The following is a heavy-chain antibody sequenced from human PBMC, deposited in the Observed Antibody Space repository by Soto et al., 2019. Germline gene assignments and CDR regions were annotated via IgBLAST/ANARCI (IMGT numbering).Heavy chain of an antibody. J-gene: IGHJ5*02. CDR1: GGSFSGYY. CDR2: INHSGST. V-gene: IGHV4-34*01. CDR3: AGGPFYYDYVWGSYRYSRAWFDP. D-gene: IGHD3-16*02. Sequence: SETLSLTCAVYGGSFSGYYWSWIRQPPGKGLEWIGEINHSGSTNYNPSLKSRVTISVDTSKNQFSLKLSSVTAADTAVYYCAGGPFYYDYVWGSYRYSRAWFDPWGQGTLVTVSS.